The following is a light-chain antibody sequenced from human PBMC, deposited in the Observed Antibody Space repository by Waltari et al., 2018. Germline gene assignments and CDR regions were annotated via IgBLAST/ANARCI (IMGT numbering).Light chain of an antibody. CDR1: SNDVGAYNY. Sequence: QSALTQPRSVSGSPGQSVTISCTGTSNDVGAYNYVSWHQQHPGKAPKLMIYDVSKRPSGAPDRFSASKSGNTASLTISGLQAEDEADYYCCSYTGTYTHWVFGGGTKLTVL. V-gene: IGLV2-11*01. J-gene: IGLJ3*02. CDR2: DVS. CDR3: CSYTGTYTHWV.